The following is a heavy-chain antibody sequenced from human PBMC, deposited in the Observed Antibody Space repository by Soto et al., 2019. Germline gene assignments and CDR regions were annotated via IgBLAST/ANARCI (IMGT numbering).Heavy chain of an antibody. CDR1: GGSISSGDYY. Sequence: QVQLQESGPGRVKPSQTLALTCTVSGGSISSGDYYWSWIRQPPGKGLERIGYIYYSGSTYYNPSLKSRDTISVDTSQNQFSLKLSSVPAADKAVYYCASQSSYGDGDYWGQGTLVTVSS. V-gene: IGHV4-30-4*08. CDR3: ASQSSYGDGDY. J-gene: IGHJ4*02. D-gene: IGHD4-17*01. CDR2: IYYSGST.